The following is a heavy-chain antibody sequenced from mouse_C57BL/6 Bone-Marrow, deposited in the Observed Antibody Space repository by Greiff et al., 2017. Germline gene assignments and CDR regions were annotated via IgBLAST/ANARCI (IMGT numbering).Heavy chain of an antibody. D-gene: IGHD3-2*02. CDR2: IWWDDDK. J-gene: IGHJ3*01. CDR3: APDSSGYVWFAY. V-gene: IGHV8-8*01. CDR1: GFSLSTFGMG. Sequence: QVQLKESGPGILQPSQTLSLTCSFSGFSLSTFGMGVGWIRQPSGKGLEWLAHIWWDDDKYYNPALKSRLTISKDTSKNQVFLKIANVDTAVTATYCCAPDSSGYVWFAYWGQGTLVTVSA.